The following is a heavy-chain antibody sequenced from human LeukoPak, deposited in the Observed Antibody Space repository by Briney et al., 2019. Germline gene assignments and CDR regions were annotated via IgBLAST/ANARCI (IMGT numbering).Heavy chain of an antibody. CDR1: GFTFDTYW. Sequence: GGSLRLSCAASGFTFDTYWMSWVRQAPGKGLEWVANIKQDGSEKDYVDSVKGRFTISRDNAKNSLYLQMNSLRAEDTAVYYCARQRRGSAYYYYYMDVWGKGTTVTISS. CDR2: IKQDGSEK. CDR3: ARQRRGSAYYYYYMDV. J-gene: IGHJ6*03. V-gene: IGHV3-7*01.